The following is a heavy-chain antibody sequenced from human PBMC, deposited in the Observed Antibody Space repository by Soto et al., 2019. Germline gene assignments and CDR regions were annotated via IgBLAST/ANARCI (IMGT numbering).Heavy chain of an antibody. Sequence: QVQLVQSGAEVKKPGASVTVSCKTSGYTFRNYGISWVRQAPGQGLGWMGWISGYNGNTNYAQTVQGRVTMTTDTATGTVSMELRSLKSDDTAIYYCSRFIMVGGWFDPNYYHGMDVWGQGTTVTVSS. CDR1: GYTFRNYG. V-gene: IGHV1-18*01. J-gene: IGHJ6*02. CDR3: SRFIMVGGWFDPNYYHGMDV. D-gene: IGHD6-19*01. CDR2: ISGYNGNT.